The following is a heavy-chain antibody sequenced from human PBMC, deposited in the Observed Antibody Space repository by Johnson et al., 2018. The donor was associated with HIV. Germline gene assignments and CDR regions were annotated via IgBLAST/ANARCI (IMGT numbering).Heavy chain of an antibody. CDR2: IGTAGDT. CDR3: ARGDDWGPNAFDI. J-gene: IGHJ3*02. CDR1: GFTFSSYD. D-gene: IGHD7-27*01. V-gene: IGHV3-13*01. Sequence: VQLVESGGGVVQPGRSLRLSCAASGFTFSSYDMHWVRQATGKGLEWVSAIGTAGDTYYPGSVKGRFTISRENAKNSLYLQMNSLRAGDTAVYYCARGDDWGPNAFDIWGQGTMVTVS.